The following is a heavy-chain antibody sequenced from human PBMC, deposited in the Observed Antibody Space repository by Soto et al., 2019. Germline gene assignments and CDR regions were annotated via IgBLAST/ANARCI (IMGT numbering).Heavy chain of an antibody. V-gene: IGHV1-24*01. Sequence: GAPVKVSCKVSGYTLTELSMHWVRQAPGKGLEWMGGFDPEDGETIYAQKFQGRVTMTEDTSTDTAYMELSSLRSEDTAVYYCATDWAVAGSQGAPAFDYWGQGTLVTVSS. D-gene: IGHD6-19*01. CDR2: FDPEDGET. J-gene: IGHJ4*02. CDR1: GYTLTELS. CDR3: ATDWAVAGSQGAPAFDY.